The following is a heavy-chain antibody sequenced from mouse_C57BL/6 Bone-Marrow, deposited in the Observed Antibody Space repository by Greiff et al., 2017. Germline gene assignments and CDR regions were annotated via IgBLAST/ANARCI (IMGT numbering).Heavy chain of an antibody. CDR3: ARRAFLRYFDV. CDR1: GYTFTSYW. J-gene: IGHJ1*03. V-gene: IGHV1-64*01. CDR2: IHPNSGST. D-gene: IGHD3-1*01. Sequence: QVQLKQPGAELVKPGASVKLSCKASGYTFTSYWMHWVKQRPGQGLEWIGIIHPNSGSTNYNEKFKSKATLTVDKTSSTAYMQLSSLTSEDSAVYYCARRAFLRYFDVWGTGTTVTVSA.